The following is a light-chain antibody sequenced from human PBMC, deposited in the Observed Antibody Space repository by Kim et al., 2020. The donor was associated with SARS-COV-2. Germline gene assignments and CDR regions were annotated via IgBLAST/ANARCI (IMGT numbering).Light chain of an antibody. Sequence: DVVMTQSPLSLPVTLGQPASISCRSSQSLVSSDGNTFLNWFQQRPGQSPRRLIYKVSNRDSGVPDRFSGSGSGTDFTLKISRVEAEDVGVYYCTQGTHWPHTFGQGTKLEI. J-gene: IGKJ2*01. CDR2: KVS. CDR1: QSLVSSDGNTF. V-gene: IGKV2-30*01. CDR3: TQGTHWPHT.